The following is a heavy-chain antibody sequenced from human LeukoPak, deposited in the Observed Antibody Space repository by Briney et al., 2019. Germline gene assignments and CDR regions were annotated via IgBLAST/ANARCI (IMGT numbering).Heavy chain of an antibody. Sequence: GGSLRLSCAASGFIFCVYRVIWVPEARGEGLEWLSYISSGTSIIYYADCVKGRFTVSRDDDKNSLFLQLNSLRVEDTAVYYCAREKYSGSYYDYWGHGTLVTVSS. V-gene: IGHV3-48*01. CDR3: AREKYSGSYYDY. D-gene: IGHD1-26*01. J-gene: IGHJ4*03. CDR1: GFIFCVYR. CDR2: ISSGTSII.